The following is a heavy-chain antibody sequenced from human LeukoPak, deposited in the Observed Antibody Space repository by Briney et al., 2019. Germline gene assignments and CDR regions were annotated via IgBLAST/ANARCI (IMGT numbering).Heavy chain of an antibody. J-gene: IGHJ4*02. CDR2: INPRTGST. Sequence: ASVKVSCKASGYTFTIYYIFWVRQAPGQGLEWMGLINPRTGSTSYSQKFQGRVTMTRDMSTSTVYMELSSLRSEDTALYYCARGVHVRVYDSNPHYGHYWGQGTLVTVSS. CDR3: ARGVHVRVYDSNPHYGHY. CDR1: GYTFTIYY. D-gene: IGHD3-22*01. V-gene: IGHV1-46*01.